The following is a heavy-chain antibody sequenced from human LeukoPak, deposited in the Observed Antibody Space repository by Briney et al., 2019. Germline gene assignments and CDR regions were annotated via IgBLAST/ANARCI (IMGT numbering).Heavy chain of an antibody. D-gene: IGHD6-13*01. J-gene: IGHJ4*02. CDR1: GFSFSSYA. CDR3: AKEKYTSSWYGDD. Sequence: QPGGSLRLFCAASGFSFSSYAMSWVRQAPGKGLVWVSAISGSGGRTDYAGSVKGRFTISRDNSKDTVYLHMSSLRVEDTAVYYCAKEKYTSSWYGDDWGQGTLVTVSS. V-gene: IGHV3-23*01. CDR2: ISGSGGRT.